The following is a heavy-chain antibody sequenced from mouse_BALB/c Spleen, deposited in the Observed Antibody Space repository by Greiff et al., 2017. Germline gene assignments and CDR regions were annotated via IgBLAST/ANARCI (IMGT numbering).Heavy chain of an antibody. J-gene: IGHJ3*01. V-gene: IGHV5-6-5*01. CDR1: GFTFSSYA. CDR3: ARGRDGYYLAWFAY. CDR2: ISSGGST. Sequence: EVQLVESGGGLVKPGGSLKLSCAASGFTFSSYAMSWVRQTPEKRLEWVASISSGGSTYYPDSVKGRFTISRDNARNILYLQMSSLRSEDTAIYYCARGRDGYYLAWFAYWGQGTLVTVSA. D-gene: IGHD2-3*01.